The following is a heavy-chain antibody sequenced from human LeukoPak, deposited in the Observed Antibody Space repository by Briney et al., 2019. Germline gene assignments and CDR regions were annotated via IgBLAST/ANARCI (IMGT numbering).Heavy chain of an antibody. D-gene: IGHD3-22*01. V-gene: IGHV1-2*06. J-gene: IGHJ4*02. CDR3: ARAAYYYDGSGYYLGD. Sequence: AAVKVSCKASGYTFTDYYMHWVRQAPGQGLEWMGRINPNSGGTNYAQKFQARVTMTRGTSISTAYMELSRLRSDDTALYYCARAAYYYDGSGYYLGDWGQGTLVTVSS. CDR2: INPNSGGT. CDR1: GYTFTDYY.